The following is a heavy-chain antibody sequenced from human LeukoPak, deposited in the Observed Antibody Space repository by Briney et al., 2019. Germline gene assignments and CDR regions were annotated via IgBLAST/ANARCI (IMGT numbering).Heavy chain of an antibody. D-gene: IGHD3-3*01. V-gene: IGHV3-23*01. CDR2: ISGSGGST. CDR3: AKDFGRGYYGF. Sequence: GGSLRLSCAASGFTFSSYAMSWVRQAPGKGLEWVSAISGSGGSTYYADSVKGRFTISRDNSKNMLYLQMNSLRAEDTAVYYCAKDFGRGYYGFWGQGTLVTVSS. CDR1: GFTFSSYA. J-gene: IGHJ4*02.